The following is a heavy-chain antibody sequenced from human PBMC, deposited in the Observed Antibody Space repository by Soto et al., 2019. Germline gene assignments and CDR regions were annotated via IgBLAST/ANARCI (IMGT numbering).Heavy chain of an antibody. CDR2: INQSGTT. CDR3: ARDIITVIGGEIYYYFGMDV. J-gene: IGHJ6*02. V-gene: IGHV4-34*01. CDR1: GGSFREYY. D-gene: IGHD3-10*01. Sequence: SETLSLTSAVNGGSFREYYWSWLRQPPGKGLEWIGEINQSGTTHYNPSLKRRINISIDTSKNQFSLNLTSVTAADTATYYCARDIITVIGGEIYYYFGMDVWGQGTTVTVSS.